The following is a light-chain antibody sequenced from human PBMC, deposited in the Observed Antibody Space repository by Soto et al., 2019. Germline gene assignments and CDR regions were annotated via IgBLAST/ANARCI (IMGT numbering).Light chain of an antibody. V-gene: IGLV2-23*01. CDR3: CSYAGSSTFV. J-gene: IGLJ1*01. CDR2: EGS. Sequence: QSVLTQPASVSGSDGQSITIFCTGTSXDVGSYNLVSWYQQHPGKAPKLMIYEGSKRPSGVSARFSGSKSGNTASLTISGLQAEDEADYYCCSYAGSSTFVFGAGTKVTVL. CDR1: SXDVGSYNL.